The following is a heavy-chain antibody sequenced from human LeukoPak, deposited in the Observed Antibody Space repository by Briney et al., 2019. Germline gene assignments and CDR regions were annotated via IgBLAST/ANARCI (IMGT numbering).Heavy chain of an antibody. J-gene: IGHJ3*02. CDR3: ARGGKDGFDI. Sequence: GGSLRLSCAASKFTFSSHVMHWVRQAPGEGLDHVSAISSSGISTYYANSVRGRFTISRDNSKNMLYLQMDSLRTEDMAVYYCARGGKDGFDIWGQGTMVTVSS. V-gene: IGHV3-64*01. D-gene: IGHD1-26*01. CDR2: ISSSGIST. CDR1: KFTFSSHV.